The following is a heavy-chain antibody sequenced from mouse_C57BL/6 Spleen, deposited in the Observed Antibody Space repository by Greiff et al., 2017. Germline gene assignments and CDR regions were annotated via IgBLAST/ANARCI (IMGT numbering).Heavy chain of an antibody. CDR1: GYAFTNYL. V-gene: IGHV1-54*01. CDR3: ARHGSSPWFAY. D-gene: IGHD1-1*01. CDR2: INPGSGGT. Sequence: QVHVKQSGAELVRPGTSVKVSCKASGYAFTNYLIEWVKQRPGQGLEWIGVINPGSGGTNYNEKFKGKATLTADKSSSTAYMQLSSLTSEDSAVYFCARHGSSPWFAYWGQGTLVTVSA. J-gene: IGHJ3*01.